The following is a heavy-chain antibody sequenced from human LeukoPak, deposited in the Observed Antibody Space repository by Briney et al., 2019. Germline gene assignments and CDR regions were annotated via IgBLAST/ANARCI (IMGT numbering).Heavy chain of an antibody. CDR2: ISSSSSYI. CDR1: GFTFSSYS. J-gene: IGHJ4*02. V-gene: IGHV3-21*01. D-gene: IGHD6-19*01. Sequence: GGSLRLSCAASGFTFSSYSMNWVRQAPGKGLEWVSSISSSSSYIYYADSLKGRFTISRDNAKNSLYLQMNSLRAEDTAVYYCARDIRGWYFEDYCGQGTLVTVSS. CDR3: ARDIRGWYFEDY.